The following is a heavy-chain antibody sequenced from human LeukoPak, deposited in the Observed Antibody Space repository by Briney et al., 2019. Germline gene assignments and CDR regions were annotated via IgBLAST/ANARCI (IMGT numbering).Heavy chain of an antibody. Sequence: SETLSLTCAVSGGSISSSNWWSWVRQPPGKGLEWIGEIYHSGSTNYNPSLKSRVTISVDKSKNQFSLKLNSVTAADTAVYYCVRPRYYYDSAFDIWGQGTMVTVSS. V-gene: IGHV4-4*02. CDR1: GGSISSSNW. J-gene: IGHJ3*02. D-gene: IGHD3-22*01. CDR2: IYHSGST. CDR3: VRPRYYYDSAFDI.